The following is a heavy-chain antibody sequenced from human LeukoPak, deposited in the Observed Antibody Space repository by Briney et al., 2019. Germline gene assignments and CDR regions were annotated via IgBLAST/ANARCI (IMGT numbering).Heavy chain of an antibody. Sequence: GGSLRLSCAAAGFTFSSYATHWVRQAPGRGLGWVAVISNDGSNKYYAASVKGRFTISRDNSKNTLYLQMNSLKTEDPAVYYCISYYTGLDSWGQGTLVTVSS. D-gene: IGHD3-3*01. V-gene: IGHV3-30-3*01. CDR3: ISYYTGLDS. J-gene: IGHJ4*02. CDR1: GFTFSSYA. CDR2: ISNDGSNK.